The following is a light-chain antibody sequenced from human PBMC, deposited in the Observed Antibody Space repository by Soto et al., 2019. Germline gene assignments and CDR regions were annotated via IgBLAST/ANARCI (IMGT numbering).Light chain of an antibody. CDR2: EVN. CDR3: SSYADTNNLV. J-gene: IGLJ2*01. V-gene: IGLV2-8*01. CDR1: SSDIGGYNC. Sequence: QSALTQPPSASGSPGQSVTISCTGTSSDIGGYNCVSWYQQHPGKAPKLMIDEVNKRPSGVPDRFSGSKSGNTASLTVSGLQAEDEADYYCSSYADTNNLVFGGGTKLTVL.